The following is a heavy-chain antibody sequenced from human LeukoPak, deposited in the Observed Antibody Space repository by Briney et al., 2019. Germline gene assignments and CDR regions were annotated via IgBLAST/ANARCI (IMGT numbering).Heavy chain of an antibody. J-gene: IGHJ3*02. CDR3: ARDLRDCSSTSCYMDHDAFDI. D-gene: IGHD2-2*02. Sequence: SETLSLTCTVSGGSISSYYWSWIRQPPGKGLEWIGYIYYSGSTNYNPSLKSRVTISVDTFKNQFSLKLSSVTAADTAVYYCARDLRDCSSTSCYMDHDAFDIWGQGTMVTVSS. CDR2: IYYSGST. CDR1: GGSISSYY. V-gene: IGHV4-59*01.